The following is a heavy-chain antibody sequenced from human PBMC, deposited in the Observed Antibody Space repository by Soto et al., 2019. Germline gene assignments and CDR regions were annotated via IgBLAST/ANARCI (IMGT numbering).Heavy chain of an antibody. CDR3: ARDSRGWAFDY. Sequence: LRLSCAASGFTFSNAWMSWVRQAPGKGLEWVGRIKSRTDGGTTDYAAPVKGRFTISRDDSKNTLYLQMNSLRAEDTAVYYCARDSRGWAFDYWGQGTLVTVSS. CDR1: GFTFSNAW. V-gene: IGHV3-15*01. CDR2: IKSRTDGGTT. D-gene: IGHD6-19*01. J-gene: IGHJ4*02.